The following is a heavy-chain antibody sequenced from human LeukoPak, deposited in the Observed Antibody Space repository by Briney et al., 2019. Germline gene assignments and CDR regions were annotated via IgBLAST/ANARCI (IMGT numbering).Heavy chain of an antibody. J-gene: IGHJ4*02. V-gene: IGHV6-1*01. Sequence: SQTLSLTCAISGDIVSSNSVTWNWIRQSPSRGLGWLGRTYYRSTWYNDYAVSVRGRITVNPDTSKNQFSLHLNSVTPEDTAVYYCASAGFLEWLYLDYWGQGTLVTVSS. CDR2: TYYRSTWYN. D-gene: IGHD3-3*01. CDR3: ASAGFLEWLYLDY. CDR1: GDIVSSNSVT.